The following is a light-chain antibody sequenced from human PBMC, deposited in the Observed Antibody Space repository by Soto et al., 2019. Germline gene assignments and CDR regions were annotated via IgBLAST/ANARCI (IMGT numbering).Light chain of an antibody. CDR3: QQYSRPPWT. CDR2: GAS. V-gene: IGKV3-20*01. Sequence: EIVMTQSPATLSVSPGESITLSCRASQSSISRYLAWYQQRPGQAPRLLVYGASGRATGIPVRFSGTGSGTDFTLTISRLEPEDFAVYYCQQYSRPPWTFGQGTKVDI. CDR1: QSSISRY. J-gene: IGKJ1*01.